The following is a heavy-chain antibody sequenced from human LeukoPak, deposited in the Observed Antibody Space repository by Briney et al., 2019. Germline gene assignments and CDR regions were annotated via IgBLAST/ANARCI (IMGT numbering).Heavy chain of an antibody. CDR3: AKDAQRGFDYSNSLQN. V-gene: IGHV3-33*06. J-gene: IGHJ1*01. CDR2: IWSDGSDK. CDR1: GFTFSHYG. D-gene: IGHD4-11*01. Sequence: GGSLRLSCAASGFTFSHYGMQWVRQTPGAGLEWVAVIWSDGSDKYYAKSVKGRFTISRDNSKNSLFLQMNSLRAEDMAVYYCAKDAQRGFDYSNSLQNWGQGILVSVSS.